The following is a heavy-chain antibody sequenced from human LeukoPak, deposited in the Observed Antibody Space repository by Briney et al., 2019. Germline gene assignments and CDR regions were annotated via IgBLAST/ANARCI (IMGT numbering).Heavy chain of an antibody. CDR3: ARGYSGYDYRSKSKSMDV. V-gene: IGHV1-18*01. Sequence: ASVKVSCKASGYTFTSYDINWVRQAPGQGLEWMGWISTYNGNTNYAQKLQGRVTMTTDTSTSTAYMEVRSLRSDDTAVYYCARGYSGYDYRSKSKSMDVWGKGTTVTVSS. CDR2: ISTYNGNT. D-gene: IGHD5-12*01. J-gene: IGHJ6*03. CDR1: GYTFTSYD.